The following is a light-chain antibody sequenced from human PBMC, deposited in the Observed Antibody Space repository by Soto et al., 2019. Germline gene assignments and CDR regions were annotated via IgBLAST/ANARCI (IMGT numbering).Light chain of an antibody. J-gene: IGLJ2*01. V-gene: IGLV2-23*03. CDR3: CSYAGSTTFDVV. CDR1: SSDVGSYNL. Sequence: QSALTQPASVSGSPGQSITISCTGTSSDVGSYNLVSWYQQHPGKAPKLMIYEGSKRPSGVSDRFSGSKSGNTASLTISGLQAEDEAHCYCCSYAGSTTFDVVFGGGTKVTVL. CDR2: EGS.